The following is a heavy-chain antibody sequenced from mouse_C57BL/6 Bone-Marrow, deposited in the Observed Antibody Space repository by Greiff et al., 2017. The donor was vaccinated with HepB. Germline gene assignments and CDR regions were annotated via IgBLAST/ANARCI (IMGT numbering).Heavy chain of an antibody. Sequence: DVHLVESGGDLVKPGGSLKLSCAASGFTFSSYGMSWVRQTPDKRLEWVATISSGGSYTYYPDSVKGRFTISRDNAKNTLYLQMSSLKSEDTAMYYCARHPGAWFAYWGQGTLVTVSA. CDR2: ISSGGSYT. J-gene: IGHJ3*01. CDR3: ARHPGAWFAY. V-gene: IGHV5-6*01. CDR1: GFTFSSYG.